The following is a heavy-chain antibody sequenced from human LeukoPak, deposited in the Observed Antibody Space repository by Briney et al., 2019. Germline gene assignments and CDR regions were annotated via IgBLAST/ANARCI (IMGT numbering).Heavy chain of an antibody. CDR1: GYTFTCYY. J-gene: IGHJ6*02. V-gene: IGHV1-2*06. Sequence: ASVKVSCKASGYTFTCYYMHWVRQAPGQGLEWMGRINPNSGGTNYAQKFQGRVTMTRDTSISTAYMELSRLRSDDTAVYYCARDDDCSGGSCYSYGMDVWGQGTTVTVSS. D-gene: IGHD2-15*01. CDR2: INPNSGGT. CDR3: ARDDDCSGGSCYSYGMDV.